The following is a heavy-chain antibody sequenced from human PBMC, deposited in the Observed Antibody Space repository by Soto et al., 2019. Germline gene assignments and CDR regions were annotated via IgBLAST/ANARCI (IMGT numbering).Heavy chain of an antibody. Sequence: GESLKISCKGSGYSFTSYWIGWVRQMPGKGLEWMGIIYPGDSETRYRPSFQGQVTISADKSISTAYLQWSSLEASDTAMYYCARHSEDTVTPDFWGQGTLVTVSS. J-gene: IGHJ4*02. CDR1: GYSFTSYW. CDR3: ARHSEDTVTPDF. V-gene: IGHV5-51*01. CDR2: IYPGDSET. D-gene: IGHD4-17*01.